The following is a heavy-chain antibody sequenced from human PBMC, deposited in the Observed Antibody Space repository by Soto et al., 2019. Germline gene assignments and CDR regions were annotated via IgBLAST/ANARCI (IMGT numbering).Heavy chain of an antibody. J-gene: IGHJ4*02. CDR2: ISGNDGNK. CDR1: GFTFNTYA. D-gene: IGHD3-22*01. Sequence: GGSLRLSCAASGFTFNTYAMTWVRQAPGKGLEWVSGISGNDGNKYYADSVKGRFTISRDNSKNTLYLQMNGLRAEDTAIYYCAKAEYYYDSSGYYGIYYFDYWGQGTLVTGSS. CDR3: AKAEYYYDSSGYYGIYYFDY. V-gene: IGHV3-23*01.